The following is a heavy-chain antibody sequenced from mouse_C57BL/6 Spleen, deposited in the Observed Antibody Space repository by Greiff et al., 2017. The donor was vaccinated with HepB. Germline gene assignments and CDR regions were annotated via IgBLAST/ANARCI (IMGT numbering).Heavy chain of an antibody. D-gene: IGHD2-1*01. CDR1: GYTFTSYW. CDR2: IDPSDSYT. V-gene: IGHV1-50*01. Sequence: QVQLQQSGAELVKPGASVKLSCKASGYTFTSYWMQWVKQRPGQGLEWIGEIDPSDSYTNYNQKFKGKATLTVDTSSSTAYMQLSSLTSEDSAVYYCAVYSGFAYWGQGTLVTVSA. J-gene: IGHJ3*01. CDR3: AVYSGFAY.